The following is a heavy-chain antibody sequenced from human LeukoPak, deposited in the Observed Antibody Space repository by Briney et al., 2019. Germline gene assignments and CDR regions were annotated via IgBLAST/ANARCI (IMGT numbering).Heavy chain of an antibody. CDR3: ARESITMVRGVIINWFDP. CDR2: MYYRGNT. D-gene: IGHD3-10*01. V-gene: IGHV4-39*07. Sequence: SETLSLTCTVSGGSISTITYYWGWIRQPPGKGLEWVGHMYYRGNTFYNPSLKSRVTISVDTSKNQFSLKLSSVTAADTAVYYCARESITMVRGVIINWFDPWGQGTLVTVSS. J-gene: IGHJ5*02. CDR1: GGSISTITYY.